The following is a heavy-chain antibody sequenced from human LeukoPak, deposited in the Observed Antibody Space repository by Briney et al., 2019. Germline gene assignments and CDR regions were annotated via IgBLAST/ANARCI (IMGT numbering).Heavy chain of an antibody. J-gene: IGHJ4*02. CDR2: TRNKANSYTT. V-gene: IGHV3-72*01. CDR1: GFTFSDHY. CDR3: ARVARTGNYFDY. Sequence: GGSLRLSCAASGFTFSDHYMDWVRQAPGKGLERVGRTRNKANSYTTKYAASVKGRFTISRDDSKNSLYLQMNSLKTEDTAVYYCARVARTGNYFDYWGQGTLVTVSS.